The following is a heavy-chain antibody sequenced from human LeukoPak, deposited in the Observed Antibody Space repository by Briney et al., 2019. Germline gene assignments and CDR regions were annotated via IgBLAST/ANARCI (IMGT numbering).Heavy chain of an antibody. J-gene: IGHJ6*03. CDR1: GFTFSSYA. Sequence: GGSLRLSCAASGFTFSSYAMSWVRQAPGKGLEWVSAISGSGGSTYYADSVKGRFTISRDNSKNTLYLQMNSLRAEDTAVYYCASRHGSSSSYYYYYMDVWGKGTTVTVSS. CDR3: ASRHGSSSSYYYYYMDV. D-gene: IGHD6-6*01. V-gene: IGHV3-23*01. CDR2: ISGSGGST.